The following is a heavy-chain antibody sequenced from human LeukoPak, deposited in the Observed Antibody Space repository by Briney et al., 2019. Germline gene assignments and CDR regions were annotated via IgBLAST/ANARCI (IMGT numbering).Heavy chain of an antibody. D-gene: IGHD4-17*01. Sequence: PSETLSLTCNVSGDSISRSRHFWAWIRQSPGRGLEWIGYIYNSGSTYYNPALKSRVTISVDTSKNQFSLRLSSVTAADTAVYYCARGDYGDFRLDYWGQGTLVTVSS. CDR3: ARGDYGDFRLDY. CDR2: IYNSGST. CDR1: GDSISRSRHF. J-gene: IGHJ4*02. V-gene: IGHV4-39*07.